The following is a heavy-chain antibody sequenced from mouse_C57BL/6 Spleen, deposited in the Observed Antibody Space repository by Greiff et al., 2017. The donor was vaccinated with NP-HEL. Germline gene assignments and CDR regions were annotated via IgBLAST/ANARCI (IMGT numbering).Heavy chain of an antibody. D-gene: IGHD4-1*01. V-gene: IGHV1-50*01. CDR1: GYTFTSYW. CDR2: IDPSDSYT. J-gene: IGHJ2*01. CDR3: ARGWDGYYFDY. Sequence: VKLQQPGAELVKPGASVKLSCKASGYTFTSYWMQWVKQRPGQGLEWIGEIDPSDSYTNYNQKFKGKATLTVDTSSSTAYMQLSSLTSEDSAVYYCARGWDGYYFDYWGQGTTLTVSS.